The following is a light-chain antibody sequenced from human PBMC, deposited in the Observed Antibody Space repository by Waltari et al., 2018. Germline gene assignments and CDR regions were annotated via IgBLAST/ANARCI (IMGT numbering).Light chain of an antibody. CDR2: AAS. V-gene: IGKV3-20*01. J-gene: IGKJ3*01. Sequence: EIVLTQSPGTLSLSPGDRATHSCRASQRVNSNYVAWYQQKPGQAPKVLIYAASSRATGIPDRFSGRGSETDFTLTITRLEPEDFAVYYCQQYGYSPSTLGPGTTVDFK. CDR1: QRVNSNY. CDR3: QQYGYSPST.